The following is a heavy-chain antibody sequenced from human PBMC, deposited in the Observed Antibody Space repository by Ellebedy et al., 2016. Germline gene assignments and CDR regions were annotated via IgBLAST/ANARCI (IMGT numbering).Heavy chain of an antibody. CDR2: INYDGSST. D-gene: IGHD6-19*01. CDR3: AKEAGSVAGHIDY. J-gene: IGHJ4*02. Sequence: GESLKISCAASGFTFSSFWMHWVRQAPGKGLVWVSRINYDGSSTRYADSVKGRFTISRDNAKTTLFLQMNSLRVDDTAVYYCAKEAGSVAGHIDYWGQGSLVTVSS. CDR1: GFTFSSFW. V-gene: IGHV3-74*01.